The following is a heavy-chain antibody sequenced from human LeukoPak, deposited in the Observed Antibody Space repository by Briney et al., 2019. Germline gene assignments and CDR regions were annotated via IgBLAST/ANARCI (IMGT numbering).Heavy chain of an antibody. CDR2: ISDSGGST. V-gene: IGHV3-64D*09. CDR3: VRGCSFGPYGMDV. Sequence: GGSLRLSCSASGFPFSSYAMHCVRQSPGKGLEYVSAISDSGGSTYYADSVKGRFTISRDNSKNTLYLKMSSLRAEDTDVYFCVRGCSFGPYGMDVWGQGTTVTVSS. CDR1: GFPFSSYA. J-gene: IGHJ6*02. D-gene: IGHD2-8*01.